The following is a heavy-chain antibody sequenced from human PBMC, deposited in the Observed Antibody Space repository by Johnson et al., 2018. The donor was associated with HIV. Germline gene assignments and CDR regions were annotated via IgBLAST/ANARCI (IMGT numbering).Heavy chain of an antibody. J-gene: IGHJ3*02. CDR1: GFSFSDYY. CDR2: ISSSGSTI. Sequence: QVQLVESGGGLVKPGKSLRLSCAASGFSFSDYYMSWIRQAPGKGLEWVSFISSSGSTIYYADSVKGRFTISRDNAKNSLYLQMNSLRAEDTAVYYCARDSGGMYSSGWYGLGAFDIWGQGTMVTVSS. D-gene: IGHD6-19*01. CDR3: ARDSGGMYSSGWYGLGAFDI. V-gene: IGHV3-11*04.